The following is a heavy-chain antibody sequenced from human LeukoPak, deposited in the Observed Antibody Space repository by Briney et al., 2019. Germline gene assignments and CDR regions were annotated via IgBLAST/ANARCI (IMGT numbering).Heavy chain of an antibody. J-gene: IGHJ4*02. D-gene: IGHD1-14*01. CDR1: GFTFSSYW. CDR2: INPGGSSI. CDR3: SRSNQADDY. V-gene: IGHV3-74*01. Sequence: GGSLRLSCAASGFTFSSYWMHWVRQVPGKGLVWVARINPGGSSITYADSVKGRFTISRDNAKNTLYLQMDGLRAGDTGVYYCSRSNQADDYWGQGTLVTVSS.